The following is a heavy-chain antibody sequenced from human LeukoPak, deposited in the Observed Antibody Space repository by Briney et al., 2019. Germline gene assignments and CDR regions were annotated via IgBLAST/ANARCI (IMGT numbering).Heavy chain of an antibody. D-gene: IGHD3-22*01. Sequence: ASVKVSCKASGYTFSSYGISWVRQAPGQGLEWMGWISAYNGNTNYAQKLQGRVTMTTDTSTSTAYMELRSLRSDDTAVYYCAREVMLYYYDSSGYSPFDAFDIWGQGTMVTVSS. J-gene: IGHJ3*02. V-gene: IGHV1-18*01. CDR1: GYTFSSYG. CDR2: ISAYNGNT. CDR3: AREVMLYYYDSSGYSPFDAFDI.